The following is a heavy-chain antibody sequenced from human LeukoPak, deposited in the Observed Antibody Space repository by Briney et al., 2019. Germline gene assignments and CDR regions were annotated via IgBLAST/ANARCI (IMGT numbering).Heavy chain of an antibody. CDR3: ARGPITFSSGWQN. J-gene: IGHJ4*02. CDR2: ISYDGSNK. D-gene: IGHD6-19*01. V-gene: IGHV3-30*04. CDR1: GFTFSSYA. Sequence: GGSLRLSCAASGFTFSSYAMHWVRQAPGKGLEWVAVISYDGSNKYYADSVKGRFTISRDNSKNTLHLQMNSLRAEDTAVYYCARGPITFSSGWQNWGQGTLVTVSS.